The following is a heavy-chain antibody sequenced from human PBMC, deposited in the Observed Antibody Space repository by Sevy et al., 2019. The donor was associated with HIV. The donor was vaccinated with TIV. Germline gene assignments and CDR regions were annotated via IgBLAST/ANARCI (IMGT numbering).Heavy chain of an antibody. D-gene: IGHD3-10*01. CDR2: IYYSGST. CDR1: GGSISSRSSY. CDR3: ASTRDYYGSGSSFSHWFDP. V-gene: IGHV4-39*01. Sequence: SESLSLTCTVSGGSISSRSSYWGWIRQPPGKGLEWIGSIYYSGSTYSNPSLMSRLTMSVDTSKNQFSLKLSSVTAADTAVYYCASTRDYYGSGSSFSHWFDPWGQGILVTVSS. J-gene: IGHJ5*02.